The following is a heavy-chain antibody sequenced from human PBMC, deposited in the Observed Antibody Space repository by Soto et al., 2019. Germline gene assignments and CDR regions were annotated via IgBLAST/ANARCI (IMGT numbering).Heavy chain of an antibody. CDR1: GGPISSGDYY. J-gene: IGHJ3*02. D-gene: IGHD3-10*01. Sequence: SETLSLTCTVSGGPISSGDYYWSCIRQPPGKGLEWIGYIYYSGSTYYNPSLKSRVTISVDTSKNQFSLKLSSVTAADTAVYYCARVWGGAFDIWGQGTMVTVS. CDR3: ARVWGGAFDI. V-gene: IGHV4-30-4*02. CDR2: IYYSGST.